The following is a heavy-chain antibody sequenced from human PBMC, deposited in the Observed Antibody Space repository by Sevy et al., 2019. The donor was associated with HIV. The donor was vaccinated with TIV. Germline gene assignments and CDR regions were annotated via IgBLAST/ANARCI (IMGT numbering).Heavy chain of an antibody. CDR1: GFTIRTYN. CDR3: ARDYVLPATIDYYYYGMDV. Sequence: GGSLRLSCAASGFTIRTYNMNWVRQAPGKGLEWVSSVSSSSSYIYYADSVKGRFTISRDNAKTSLYLQMNSLRAEDTAVYYCARDYVLPATIDYYYYGMDVWGQGTTVTVSS. D-gene: IGHD2-2*01. CDR2: VSSSSSYI. V-gene: IGHV3-21*01. J-gene: IGHJ6*02.